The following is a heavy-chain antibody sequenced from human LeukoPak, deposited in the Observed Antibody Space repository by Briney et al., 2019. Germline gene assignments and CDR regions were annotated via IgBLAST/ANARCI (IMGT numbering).Heavy chain of an antibody. Sequence: AETQSLICTVSGGSISRYYWSWIRQPPGKGLEWIGYIYSSGSTNYNPSLKSRVTISVDTSKNQHYLKLRSVTAADTAVYFCARHSAYSSGWFHYWGQATMVSVSS. CDR1: GGSISRYY. D-gene: IGHD6-19*01. V-gene: IGHV4-59*08. CDR2: IYSSGST. CDR3: ARHSAYSSGWFHY. J-gene: IGHJ4*02.